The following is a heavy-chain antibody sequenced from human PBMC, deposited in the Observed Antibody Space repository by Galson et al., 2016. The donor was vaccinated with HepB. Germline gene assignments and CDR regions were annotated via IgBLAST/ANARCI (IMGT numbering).Heavy chain of an antibody. CDR1: GYTFINYY. D-gene: IGHD3-10*01. V-gene: IGHV1-46*01. J-gene: IGHJ6*02. Sequence: SVKVSCKASGYTFINYYMHWVRQAPGQGLEWMGIGNPRTGSTSYAQKFQDRVTVTRDTSTSTVYMELSSLRSEDTAVYYCARDRGSNSLKGYGTDAWGQGTTVTVSS. CDR2: GNPRTGST. CDR3: ARDRGSNSLKGYGTDA.